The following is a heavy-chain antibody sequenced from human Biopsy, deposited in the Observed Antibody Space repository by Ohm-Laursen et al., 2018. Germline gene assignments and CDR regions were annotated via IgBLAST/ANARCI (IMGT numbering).Heavy chain of an antibody. CDR3: ARDRGGARYGMDV. Sequence: SLRLSCAASGFTFDDYGMHWVRQPPGKGLEWVSGIRRNSAIIHYADSVRGRFTISRDNARRFLFLQMNNLKSEDTAFYYCARDRGGARYGMDVWGRGTTVTVSS. V-gene: IGHV3-9*01. J-gene: IGHJ6*02. CDR2: IRRNSAII. D-gene: IGHD1-26*01. CDR1: GFTFDDYG.